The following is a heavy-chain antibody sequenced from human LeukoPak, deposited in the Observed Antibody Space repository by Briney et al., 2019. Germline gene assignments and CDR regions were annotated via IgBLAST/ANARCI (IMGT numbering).Heavy chain of an antibody. V-gene: IGHV3-30*18. J-gene: IGHJ4*02. Sequence: GGSLTLSCAASGFTFSSYGMHWVRQAPGKVLEWVAVISYDGSNKDYADSVKGRFTISRDNSKNTLYLQMNSLRAEDTAVYYCAKLGIAATRDYWGQGTLVTVSS. CDR3: AKLGIAATRDY. D-gene: IGHD6-13*01. CDR1: GFTFSSYG. CDR2: ISYDGSNK.